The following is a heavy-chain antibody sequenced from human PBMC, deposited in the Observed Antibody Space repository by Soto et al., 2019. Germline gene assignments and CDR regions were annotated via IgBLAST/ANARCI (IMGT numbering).Heavy chain of an antibody. D-gene: IGHD3-3*01. V-gene: IGHV1-69*10. CDR3: GRTGGGPRDDFWSGYFDY. CDR1: GGTFSSYA. J-gene: IGHJ4*02. Sequence: ASVKVSCKASGGTFSSYAISWVRQAPGQGLEWMGGIIPIFGIANYAQKFQGRVTITADKSTSTAYMELSSLRSEDTAVYYCGRTGGGPRDDFWSGYFDYWGQGTLVTVSS. CDR2: IIPIFGIA.